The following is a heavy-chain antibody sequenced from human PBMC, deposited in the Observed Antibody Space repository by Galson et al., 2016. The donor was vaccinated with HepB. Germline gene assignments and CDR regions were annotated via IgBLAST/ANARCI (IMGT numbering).Heavy chain of an antibody. CDR1: GFIFRSYA. D-gene: IGHD1-1*01. CDR2: LSNDGSNK. Sequence: SLRLSCADSGFIFRSYAMNWVRQAPGKGLEWLAVLSNDGSNKYFADSVKGRFTISRDNSKNTLYLQMKSLRAEDTAVYYCARFIASPWNDYYYYGMDVWGKGTTVTVSS. CDR3: ARFIASPWNDYYYYGMDV. V-gene: IGHV3-30-3*01. J-gene: IGHJ6*04.